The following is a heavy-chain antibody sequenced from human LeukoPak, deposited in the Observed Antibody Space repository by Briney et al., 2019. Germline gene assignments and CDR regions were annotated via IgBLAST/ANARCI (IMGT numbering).Heavy chain of an antibody. CDR1: GFTFSSYG. Sequence: GGSLRLSCAASGFTFSSYGMHWVRQAPGKGLEWVAFIRYDGSNKYYADSVKGRFTIPRDNSKNTLYLQMNSRRAWDTAVYCAKESWGVVGTIDAYQFDYWGQGTLLTVSS. J-gene: IGHJ4*02. D-gene: IGHD2-21*01. CDR2: IRYDGSNK. CDR3: AKESWGVVGTIDAYQFDY. V-gene: IGHV3-30*02.